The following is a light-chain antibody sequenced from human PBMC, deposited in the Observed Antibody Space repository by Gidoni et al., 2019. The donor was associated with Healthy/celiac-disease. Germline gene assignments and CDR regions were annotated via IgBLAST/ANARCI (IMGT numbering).Light chain of an antibody. Sequence: EIVLTQSPATLSLSPGERATLSCRASQSVSSNLAWYQQKPGQAPRLLIFDASNRATGIPARLSGSGSGTDFTLTISSIEPEDFAVYYCQQRSNWPPSITFGQGTRLEIK. CDR1: QSVSSN. V-gene: IGKV3-11*01. J-gene: IGKJ5*01. CDR2: DAS. CDR3: QQRSNWPPSIT.